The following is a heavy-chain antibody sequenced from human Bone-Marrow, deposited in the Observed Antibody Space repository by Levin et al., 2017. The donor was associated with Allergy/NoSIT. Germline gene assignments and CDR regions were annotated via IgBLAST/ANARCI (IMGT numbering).Heavy chain of an antibody. V-gene: IGHV4-39*01. D-gene: IGHD5-18*01. CDR2: IYDSGST. CDR1: GVSISSSSYY. J-gene: IGHJ4*02. Sequence: SETLSLTCTVSGVSISSSSYYWAWIRQPPGTGLEWIGSIYDSGSTSYKPSLKSRVTISVDTSKNQFSLKLRSVTAADTAVYYCARMVRHTDIDYWGQGTLVTVSS. CDR3: ARMVRHTDIDY.